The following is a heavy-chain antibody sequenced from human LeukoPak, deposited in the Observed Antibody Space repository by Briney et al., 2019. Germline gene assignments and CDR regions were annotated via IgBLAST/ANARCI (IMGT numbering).Heavy chain of an antibody. CDR2: IIPIFGAA. D-gene: IGHD2-15*01. CDR1: GGTFSSYA. J-gene: IGHJ5*02. Sequence: SVKVSCKASGGTFSSYAISWVRQAPGQGLEWMGGIIPIFGAANYAQKFQGRVTITADKSTSTAYMGLSSLRSEATAVYYWARVGCCSGGSCPGNWFDPWGQGTLVTVSS. CDR3: ARVGCCSGGSCPGNWFDP. V-gene: IGHV1-69*06.